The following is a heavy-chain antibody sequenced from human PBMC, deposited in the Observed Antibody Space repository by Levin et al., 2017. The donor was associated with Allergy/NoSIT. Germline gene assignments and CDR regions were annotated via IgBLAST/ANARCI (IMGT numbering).Heavy chain of an antibody. D-gene: IGHD3-16*02. Sequence: PSETLSLTCTLSGGSISSSSYYWGWIRQTPGKGLEWIASIYYSGKTYYNPSLESRATISVDTSKKFFSLSLTAVTDADTAMYYCARVAYEYLWGSYRPLYFDLWGQGTLVTVSS. V-gene: IGHV4-39*02. CDR2: IYYSGKT. J-gene: IGHJ4*02. CDR3: ARVAYEYLWGSYRPLYFDL. CDR1: GGSISSSSYY.